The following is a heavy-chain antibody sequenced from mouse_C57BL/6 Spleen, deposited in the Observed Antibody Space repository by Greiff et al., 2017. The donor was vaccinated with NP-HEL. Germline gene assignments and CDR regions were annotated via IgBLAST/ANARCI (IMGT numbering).Heavy chain of an antibody. CDR2: IAPNSGGT. CDR1: GYTFTSYW. CDR3: ARGGYDYDEYFDY. V-gene: IGHV1-72*01. D-gene: IGHD2-4*01. Sequence: VQLHQSGAELVKPGASVKLSCKASGYTFTSYWMHWVKQRPGRGLEWIGRIAPNSGGTTYNEKFKSKATLTVDKPSSTAYMQLSSLTSEDSAVYYCARGGYDYDEYFDYWGQGTTLTVSS. J-gene: IGHJ2*01.